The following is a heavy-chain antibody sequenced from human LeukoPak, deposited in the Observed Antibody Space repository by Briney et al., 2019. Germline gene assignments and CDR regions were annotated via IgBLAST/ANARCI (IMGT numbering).Heavy chain of an antibody. CDR3: ARDHYSRNDF. V-gene: IGHV3-30*03. Sequence: GRSLRLSCAASGFTLSSYGMHWVRQAPGKGLEWVAVISYDGGNKYYADSVKGRFTISRDNAKNSLYLQMNSLRGEDSAVYYCARDHYSRNDFWGQGTLVTVSS. CDR1: GFTLSSYG. D-gene: IGHD6-13*01. CDR2: ISYDGGNK. J-gene: IGHJ4*02.